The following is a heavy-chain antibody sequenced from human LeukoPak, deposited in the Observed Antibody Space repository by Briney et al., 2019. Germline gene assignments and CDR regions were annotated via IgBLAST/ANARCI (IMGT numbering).Heavy chain of an antibody. Sequence: SETLSLTCAVYGGSFSCYYWSWIRQPPGKGLEWIGEINHSGSTNYNPSLKSRVTISVDTSKNQFSLKLSSVTAADTAVYYCARGSGRMEGMDVWGQGTTVTVSS. CDR2: INHSGST. D-gene: IGHD1-1*01. J-gene: IGHJ6*02. CDR3: ARGSGRMEGMDV. CDR1: GGSFSCYY. V-gene: IGHV4-34*01.